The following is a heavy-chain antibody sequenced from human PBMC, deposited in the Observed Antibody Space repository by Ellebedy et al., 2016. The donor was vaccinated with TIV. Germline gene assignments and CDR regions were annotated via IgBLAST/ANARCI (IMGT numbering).Heavy chain of an antibody. Sequence: SVKVSCXASGGTFSSYAISWVRQAPGQGLEWMGGIIPIFGTANYAQKFQGRVTITADESTSTAYMELSSLRSEDTAVYYCARDSSGYYYFDYWGQGTLVTVSS. V-gene: IGHV1-69*13. CDR3: ARDSSGYYYFDY. D-gene: IGHD3-22*01. CDR1: GGTFSSYA. CDR2: IIPIFGTA. J-gene: IGHJ4*02.